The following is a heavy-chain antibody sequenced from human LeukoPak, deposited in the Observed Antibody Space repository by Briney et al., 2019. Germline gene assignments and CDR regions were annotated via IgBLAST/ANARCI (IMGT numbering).Heavy chain of an antibody. CDR3: ARGFLGVYSSGWFDAFDI. J-gene: IGHJ3*02. CDR1: GYTFTAYY. V-gene: IGHV1-2*02. CDR2: INPNSGGT. Sequence: GASVKVSCKSSGYTFTAYYLHWMRQAPGQGLEWMGWINPNSGGTTYAQNFQGRVTMTRNTSISTAYMELSSLRSEDTAVYYCARGFLGVYSSGWFDAFDIWGQGTMVTVSS. D-gene: IGHD6-19*01.